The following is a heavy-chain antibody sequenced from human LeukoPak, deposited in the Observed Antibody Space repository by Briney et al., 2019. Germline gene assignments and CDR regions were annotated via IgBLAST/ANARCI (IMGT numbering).Heavy chain of an antibody. CDR3: ARDNSGSYFNPPNFDY. D-gene: IGHD1-26*01. J-gene: IGHJ4*02. V-gene: IGHV1-18*01. CDR2: ISAYNGNT. CDR1: GYTFTSYG. Sequence: GASVKVSCKASGYTFTSYGISWVRQAPGQGLEWMGWISAYNGNTNYAQKLQGRVTMTTDTSTSTAYMELRSLRSDDTAVYYRARDNSGSYFNPPNFDYWGQGTLVTVSS.